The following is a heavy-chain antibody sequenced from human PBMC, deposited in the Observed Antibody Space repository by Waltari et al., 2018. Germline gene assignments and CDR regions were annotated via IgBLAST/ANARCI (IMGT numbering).Heavy chain of an antibody. J-gene: IGHJ4*02. V-gene: IGHV4-39*01. CDR3: ASFRFGSLWIFPYYFDY. CDR1: GGSISSSSYY. D-gene: IGHD2-2*03. Sequence: QLQLQESGPGLVKPSETLSLTCTVSGGSISSSSYYWGWIRQPPGKGLEWIGSIYYSGSTYYNPSLKSRVTISVDTSKNQFSLKLSSVTAADTAVYYCASFRFGSLWIFPYYFDYWGQGTLVTVSS. CDR2: IYYSGST.